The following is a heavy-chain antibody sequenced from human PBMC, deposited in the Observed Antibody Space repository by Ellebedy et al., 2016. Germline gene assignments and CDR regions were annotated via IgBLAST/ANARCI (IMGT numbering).Heavy chain of an antibody. CDR3: AKISSGWVYYFDY. V-gene: IGHV3-30*18. CDR2: ISYDGSNK. CDR1: GFTFSSYG. J-gene: IGHJ4*02. Sequence: GGSLRLSCAASGFTFSSYGMHWVRQAPGKGLEWVAVISYDGSNKYYADSVKGRFTISRNNSKNKLYLQMNSLRAEDTAVYYCAKISSGWVYYFDYWGQGTLVTVSS. D-gene: IGHD6-19*01.